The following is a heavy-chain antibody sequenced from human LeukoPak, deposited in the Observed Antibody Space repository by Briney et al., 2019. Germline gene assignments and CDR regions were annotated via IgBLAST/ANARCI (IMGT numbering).Heavy chain of an antibody. V-gene: IGHV1-18*01. Sequence: ASVKVSCKASGYTFTAFGISWVRQAPGQGLEWMGWISANNGNTNYAQKVQGRVTMTRDTSTSTAYMELRSLRYDDTAVYYCSRDDGPFGGVRFDHWGQGTLVTVSS. CDR1: GYTFTAFG. CDR2: ISANNGNT. J-gene: IGHJ4*02. D-gene: IGHD3-16*01. CDR3: SRDDGPFGGVRFDH.